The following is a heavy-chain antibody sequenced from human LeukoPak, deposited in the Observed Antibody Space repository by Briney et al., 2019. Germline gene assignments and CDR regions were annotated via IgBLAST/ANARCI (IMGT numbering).Heavy chain of an antibody. Sequence: GGSLRLSCAASGFTFSSYWMHWVRQAPGKGLVWVSRINSDGSSTSYADSVKGRFTISRDNAKNTLHLQMNSLRAEDTAVYYCALGGYSYGTRWYFDLWGRGTLVTVSS. J-gene: IGHJ2*01. V-gene: IGHV3-74*01. CDR3: ALGGYSYGTRWYFDL. CDR1: GFTFSSYW. CDR2: INSDGSST. D-gene: IGHD5-18*01.